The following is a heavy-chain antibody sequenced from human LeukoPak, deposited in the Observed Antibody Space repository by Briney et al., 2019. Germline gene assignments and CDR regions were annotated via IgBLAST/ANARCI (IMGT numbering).Heavy chain of an antibody. D-gene: IGHD1/OR15-1a*01. CDR2: INSSGGST. CDR1: VYTFTSYF. Sequence: ASVNVSCKSSVYTFTSYFIHWVRQAAGQGLEWMGIINSSGGSTSYPQKFQGRVTMTRDTSTSTVYMELSSLRSEDTGVYYCARSNSFDPWGQGTLVTVSS. CDR3: ARSNSFDP. V-gene: IGHV1-46*01. J-gene: IGHJ5*02.